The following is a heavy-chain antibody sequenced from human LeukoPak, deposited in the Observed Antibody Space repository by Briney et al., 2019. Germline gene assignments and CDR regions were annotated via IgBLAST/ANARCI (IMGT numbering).Heavy chain of an antibody. Sequence: PGGSLRLSCTASGFTFSSYWMNWVRQAPGKGLEWVANIKQDGSEKYYVDSVKGRFTISRDNAKKSLYLQMNSLRAEDTAVYYCAKGPSLMATITGSDYWGQGTLVTVSS. J-gene: IGHJ4*02. CDR1: GFTFSSYW. CDR2: IKQDGSEK. D-gene: IGHD5-24*01. V-gene: IGHV3-7*05. CDR3: AKGPSLMATITGSDY.